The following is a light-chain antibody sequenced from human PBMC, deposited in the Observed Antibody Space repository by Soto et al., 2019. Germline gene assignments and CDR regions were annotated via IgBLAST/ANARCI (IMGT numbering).Light chain of an antibody. V-gene: IGKV1-5*01. CDR3: QQYNSYSPTWT. CDR2: DAS. CDR1: QSISSW. Sequence: DIQMTQSPSTLSASLGDRVTITCRASQSISSWLAWYQQKPGKAPKLLIYDASSLESGGPSRFSGSGSGTECTLTISSLQPDDFVTYYCQQYNSYSPTWTFGQGTKVEIK. J-gene: IGKJ1*01.